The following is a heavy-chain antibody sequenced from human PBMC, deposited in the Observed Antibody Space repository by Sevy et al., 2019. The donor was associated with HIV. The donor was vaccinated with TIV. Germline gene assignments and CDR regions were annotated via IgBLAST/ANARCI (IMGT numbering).Heavy chain of an antibody. Sequence: ASVKVSCKVSGYTLTELSMHWVRQAPGKGLEWMGGFEPEDGETIYAQKFQGRVTMTEDTSTDTAYMKLSSLRSEDTAVYYCATDPKSYSSCWYVCAFDIWGQGTMVTVSS. CDR1: GYTLTELS. V-gene: IGHV1-24*01. CDR3: ATDPKSYSSCWYVCAFDI. D-gene: IGHD6-19*01. J-gene: IGHJ3*02. CDR2: FEPEDGET.